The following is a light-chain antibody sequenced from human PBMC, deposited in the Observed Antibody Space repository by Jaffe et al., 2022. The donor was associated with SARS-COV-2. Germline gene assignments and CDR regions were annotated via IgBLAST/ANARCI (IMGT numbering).Light chain of an antibody. V-gene: IGKV4-1*01. CDR1: QSVLYSSNNKNY. J-gene: IGKJ2*01. Sequence: DIVMTQSPDSLAVSLGERATINCKSSQSVLYSSNNKNYLAWYQHKPGQPPKQLIYWASTRESGVPDRFSGSGSGTDFTLTISSLHAEDVAVYYCQQYYSSPYTFGQGTKLEIK. CDR2: WAS. CDR3: QQYYSSPYT.